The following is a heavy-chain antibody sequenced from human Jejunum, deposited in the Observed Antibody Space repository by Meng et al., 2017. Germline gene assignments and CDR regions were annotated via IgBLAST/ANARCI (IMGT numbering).Heavy chain of an antibody. D-gene: IGHD6-19*01. CDR2: IYSGGNT. Sequence: EVPLVGTGGGLIQPGGSLRLSCAASGFAVSTNYMSWVRQAPGKGLEWVSVIYSGGNTYYADSVKGRFTISRDGSKNTLYLQMNSLRAEDTAVYYCARDWVAVADWGQGTLVTVSS. CDR1: GFAVSTNY. V-gene: IGHV3-53*02. J-gene: IGHJ4*02. CDR3: ARDWVAVAD.